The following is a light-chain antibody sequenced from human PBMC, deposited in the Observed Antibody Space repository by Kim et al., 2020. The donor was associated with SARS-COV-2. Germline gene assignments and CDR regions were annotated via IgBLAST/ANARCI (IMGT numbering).Light chain of an antibody. J-gene: IGKJ3*01. CDR1: QSLVYRDGNIY. Sequence: PASISCRSSQSLVYRDGNIYLNWFHQRPGQSPRRLIYKVSNRDSGVPVRFSGSGSGTDFTLQISRVEAEDVGVYYCMQGTHWPFTFGPGTKVDIK. V-gene: IGKV2-30*01. CDR3: MQGTHWPFT. CDR2: KVS.